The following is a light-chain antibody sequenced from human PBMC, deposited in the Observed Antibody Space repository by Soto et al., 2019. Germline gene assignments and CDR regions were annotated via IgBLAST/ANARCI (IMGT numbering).Light chain of an antibody. V-gene: IGLV2-14*03. J-gene: IGLJ1*01. CDR3: CSYTTTSTRV. Sequence: QSALTQPASVSGSPGQTITISCTGTSSDVGGFSSVSWYQQHPGKAPKLVLYDVTYRPSGISNRFSGSQSGNTASLSISGLQAEDEADYYCCSYTTTSTRVFGTGTKLTVL. CDR2: DVT. CDR1: SSDVGGFSS.